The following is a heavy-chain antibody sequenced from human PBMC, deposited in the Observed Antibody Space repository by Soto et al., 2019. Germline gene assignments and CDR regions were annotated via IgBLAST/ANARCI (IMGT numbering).Heavy chain of an antibody. D-gene: IGHD1-26*01. CDR3: AKDWVGSGSFTDY. Sequence: QVQLVESGGGVVQPGRSLRLSCVASGFTFSSYGMHWVRQAPGKGLEWVAIISYDGSNQYYADSVKGRFTISRDNSKNTLFLQMYSLRPEDTGVYYCAKDWVGSGSFTDYWGQGTLVTVSS. V-gene: IGHV3-30*18. CDR2: ISYDGSNQ. CDR1: GFTFSSYG. J-gene: IGHJ4*02.